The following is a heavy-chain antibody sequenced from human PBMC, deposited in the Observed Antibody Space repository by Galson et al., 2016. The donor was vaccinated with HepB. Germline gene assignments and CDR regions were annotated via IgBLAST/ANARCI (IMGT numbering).Heavy chain of an antibody. J-gene: IGHJ4*02. D-gene: IGHD3-9*01. CDR2: MNPNSGNT. CDR3: ARNDDILTGSQFDY. Sequence: SVKVSCKAAGYSFTNYDINWMRQAPGQGLEWMGWMNPNSGNTSYAQKFQGRVTMTRDTSTSTVHMELSSLRSEDTAVYYCARNDDILTGSQFDYWGQGTLVTVSS. CDR1: GYSFTNYD. V-gene: IGHV1-8*01.